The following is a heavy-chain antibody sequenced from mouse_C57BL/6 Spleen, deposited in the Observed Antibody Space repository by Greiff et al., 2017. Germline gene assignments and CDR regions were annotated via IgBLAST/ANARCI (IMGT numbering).Heavy chain of an antibody. CDR2: IYPGDGDT. V-gene: IGHV1-80*01. Sequence: VQLVESGAELVKPGASVKISCKASGYAFSSYWMNWVKQRPGKGLEWIGQIYPGDGDTNYNGKFKGKATLTADKSSSTAYMQLSSLTSEDSAVYFCARSEILRAWFAYWGQGTLVTVSA. D-gene: IGHD1-1*01. J-gene: IGHJ3*01. CDR3: ARSEILRAWFAY. CDR1: GYAFSSYW.